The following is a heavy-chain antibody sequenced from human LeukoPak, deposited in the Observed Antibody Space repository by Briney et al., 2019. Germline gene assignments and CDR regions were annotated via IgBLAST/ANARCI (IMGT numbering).Heavy chain of an antibody. V-gene: IGHV3-23*01. CDR2: ISGSGSST. CDR1: GFTFSSYA. CDR3: AKPYDSSPDAFDI. Sequence: GGSLRLSCAASGFTFSSYAMSWVRQAPGKGLEWVSAISGSGSSTYYADSVKGRFTISRDNSKNTLYLQMNSLRAKDTAVYYCAKPYDSSPDAFDIWGQGTMVTVSS. J-gene: IGHJ3*02. D-gene: IGHD3-22*01.